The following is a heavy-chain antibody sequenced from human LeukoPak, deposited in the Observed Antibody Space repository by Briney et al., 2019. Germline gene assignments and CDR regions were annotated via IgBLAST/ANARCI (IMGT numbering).Heavy chain of an antibody. CDR1: GGSISSHY. V-gene: IGHV4-59*08. CDR2: MFYSGTTGST. D-gene: IGHD4-11*01. CDR3: ARAQRLQIDF. Sequence: SETLSLTCTVSGGSISSHYCTWIRQPPGKRLEWIGYMFYSGTTGSTKYNPFLKSRVTIAVDTSKNQFSLKLSSVTAADTAVYYCARAQRLQIDFWGQGILATVSS. J-gene: IGHJ4*02.